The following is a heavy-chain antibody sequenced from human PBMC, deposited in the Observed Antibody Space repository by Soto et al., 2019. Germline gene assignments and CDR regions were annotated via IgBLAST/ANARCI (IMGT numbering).Heavy chain of an antibody. CDR1: GFTFDDFA. V-gene: IGHV3-9*01. Sequence: VQLVDSGGGLVQHGRSLRLSCAASGFTFDDFAMHWVRQAPGKGLEWVSGISWNSGTIVYADSVKGRFTISRDNAKNSLSLQMSSLRAEDTALYYRVKAQFQYYGVYYFDSWGQGTLVTVSS. CDR3: VKAQFQYYGVYYFDS. CDR2: ISWNSGTI. J-gene: IGHJ4*02. D-gene: IGHD3-3*01.